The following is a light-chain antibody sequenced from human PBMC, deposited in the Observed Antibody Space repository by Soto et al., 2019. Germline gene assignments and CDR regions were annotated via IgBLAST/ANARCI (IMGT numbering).Light chain of an antibody. J-gene: IGKJ1*01. CDR3: QQYNSYSWT. V-gene: IGKV1-5*01. Sequence: DIQMTQPPSTLSASVGDRVTITCRASQSISSWLAWYQQKPGKAPKLLIYDASSLESGFPSRFSGSGSGTEFTLTISSLQPDDFATYYCQQYNSYSWTFGQGTRWISN. CDR1: QSISSW. CDR2: DAS.